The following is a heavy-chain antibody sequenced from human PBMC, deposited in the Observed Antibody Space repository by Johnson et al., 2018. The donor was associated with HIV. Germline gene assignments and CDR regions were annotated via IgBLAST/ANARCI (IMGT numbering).Heavy chain of an antibody. CDR2: ISSNGGST. D-gene: IGHD3-3*01. J-gene: IGHJ3*01. CDR3: AKPYYEFCSGYYEYNALYL. CDR1: GFTFSTYG. Sequence: MLLVESGGGVVQPGRSLRLSCAASGFTFSTYGMHWVRQAPGKGLEYVSAISSNGGSTYYANSVKGRFTISRDNSKNTLSLQMNSLRADETAVYYCAKPYYEFCSGYYEYNALYLWGRGTSVTVS. V-gene: IGHV3-64*01.